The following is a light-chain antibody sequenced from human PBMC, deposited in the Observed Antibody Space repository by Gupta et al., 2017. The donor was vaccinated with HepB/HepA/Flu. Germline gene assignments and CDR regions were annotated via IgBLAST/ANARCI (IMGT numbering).Light chain of an antibody. Sequence: DIQMTQSPSALSASVGDRITITCRASQSISIYLDWYYQKPGKAPKLLIYAASSLQSGVPSRFSGRGSGSDFALAICSLQPEDFATYYCQQGLRTPWTFGQGTKVEMK. CDR2: AAS. V-gene: IGKV1-39*01. J-gene: IGKJ1*01. CDR1: QSISIY. CDR3: QQGLRTPWT.